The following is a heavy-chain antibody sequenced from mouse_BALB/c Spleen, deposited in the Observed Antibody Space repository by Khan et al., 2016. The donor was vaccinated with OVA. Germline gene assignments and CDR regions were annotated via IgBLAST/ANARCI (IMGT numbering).Heavy chain of an antibody. CDR2: IYPGNSDT. CDR3: TRRSGDVAWIAY. V-gene: IGHV1-5*01. D-gene: IGHD3-3*01. Sequence: VQLKESGTVLARPGASVKMSCKASGYTFTRSWMHWVKQRPGQGLEWIGAIYPGNSDTNYNEKFKGKAKLTAVTSTSTAYMELSSLTNEDSADYYGTRRSGDVAWIAYWGQGTLVTVSA. CDR1: GYTFTRSW. J-gene: IGHJ3*01.